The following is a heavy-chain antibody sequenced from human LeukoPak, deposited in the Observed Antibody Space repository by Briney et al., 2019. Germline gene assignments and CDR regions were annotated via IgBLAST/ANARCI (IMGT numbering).Heavy chain of an antibody. J-gene: IGHJ3*02. CDR2: ISSSSSYI. CDR1: GFTFSSYS. CDR3: ARNYYGSWSYWTFDI. D-gene: IGHD3-10*01. V-gene: IGHV3-21*01. Sequence: GGSLRLSCAASGFTFSSYSMNWVRQAPGKGLEWVSSISSSSSYIYYADSVKGRFTISRDNAKNSLYLQMNSLRAEDTAVYYCARNYYGSWSYWTFDIWGQGTMDTVSS.